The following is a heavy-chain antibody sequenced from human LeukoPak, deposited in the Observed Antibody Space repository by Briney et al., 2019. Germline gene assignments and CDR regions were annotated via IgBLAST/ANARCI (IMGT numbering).Heavy chain of an antibody. CDR3: AATYYDFWSGTAGLLH. Sequence: ASVKVSCKASGYTFTSYGISWVRQAPGQGLEWMGWISAYNGNTNYAQKLQGRVTMTTDTSTSTAYMELRSLRSDDTAVYYCAATYYDFWSGTAGLLHWGQGTLVTVSS. CDR1: GYTFTSYG. J-gene: IGHJ1*01. D-gene: IGHD3-3*01. CDR2: ISAYNGNT. V-gene: IGHV1-18*01.